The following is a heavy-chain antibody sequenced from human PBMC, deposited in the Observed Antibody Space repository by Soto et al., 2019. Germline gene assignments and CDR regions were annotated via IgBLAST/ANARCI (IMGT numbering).Heavy chain of an antibody. Sequence: EVQLVESGGGLVQPGGSLRLSCAASGFTFSSYSMNWVRQAPGKGLEWVSYISSSSSTIYYADSVKGRFTISRDNAKNSLYLQMNSLRAEDTAVYYCASDVLRFLEWLPHLDYWGQGPLVTVSS. CDR1: GFTFSSYS. D-gene: IGHD3-3*01. V-gene: IGHV3-48*01. CDR2: ISSSSSTI. J-gene: IGHJ4*02. CDR3: ASDVLRFLEWLPHLDY.